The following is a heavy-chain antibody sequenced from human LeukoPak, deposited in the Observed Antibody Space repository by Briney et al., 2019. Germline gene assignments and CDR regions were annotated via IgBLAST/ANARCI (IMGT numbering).Heavy chain of an antibody. CDR3: ARVQSRLSWFDP. V-gene: IGHV4-34*01. CDR2: INHSRST. Sequence: SETLSLTCAVYGGSFSPYYWSWIRQSPDKGLEWIGEINHSRSTNYNPSLKSRVTISVDTSKNQFSLKLRSVTAADTAVYYCARVQSRLSWFDPWGQGTLVTVSS. J-gene: IGHJ5*02. CDR1: GGSFSPYY.